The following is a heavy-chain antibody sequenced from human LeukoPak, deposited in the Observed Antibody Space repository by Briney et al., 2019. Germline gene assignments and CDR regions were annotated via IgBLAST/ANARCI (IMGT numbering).Heavy chain of an antibody. CDR1: GGSISSYY. CDR2: IYYSGST. V-gene: IGHV4-59*12. CDR3: ARDHRAGSPRAFDI. J-gene: IGHJ3*02. Sequence: SETLSLTCTASGGSISSYYWSWIRQPPGKGLEWIGYIYYSGSTYYNPSLKSRVTISVDTSKNQFSLKLSSVTAADTAVYYCARDHRAGSPRAFDIWGQGTMVTVSS. D-gene: IGHD2-15*01.